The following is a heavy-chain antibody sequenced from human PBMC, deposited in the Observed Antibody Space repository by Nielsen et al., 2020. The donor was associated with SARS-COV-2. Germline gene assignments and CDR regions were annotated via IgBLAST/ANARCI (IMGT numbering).Heavy chain of an antibody. D-gene: IGHD5-18*01. J-gene: IGHJ6*02. CDR3: ASCGEYSYGSYCYYGMDV. CDR2: IIPIFGTA. Sequence: SVKVSCKASGGTFSSYAISWVRQAPGQGLEWMGGIIPIFGTANYAQKFQGRVTITADESTSTAFMELSSLRSEDTAVYYCASCGEYSYGSYCYYGMDVWGQGTTVTVSS. CDR1: GGTFSSYA. V-gene: IGHV1-69*13.